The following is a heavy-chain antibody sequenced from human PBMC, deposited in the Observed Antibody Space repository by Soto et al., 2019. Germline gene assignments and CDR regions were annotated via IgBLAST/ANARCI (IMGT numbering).Heavy chain of an antibody. D-gene: IGHD6-6*01. CDR3: ARSYSSSGNWVAP. Sequence: TSETMPVTWTVSGGSISRYYWSWIRQPPGKGLEWIGYIYYSGSTNYNPSLKSRVTISVDTSKNQFSLKRSSVTGADTAVYYCARSYSSSGNWVAPSGQCTLV. J-gene: IGHJ5*02. CDR2: IYYSGST. CDR1: GGSISRYY. V-gene: IGHV4-59*01.